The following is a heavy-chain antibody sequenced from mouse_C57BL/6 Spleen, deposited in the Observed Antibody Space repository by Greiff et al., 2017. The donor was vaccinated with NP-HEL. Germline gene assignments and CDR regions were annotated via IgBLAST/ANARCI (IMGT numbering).Heavy chain of an antibody. J-gene: IGHJ1*03. CDR3: ARGGSYWYVDV. Sequence: VQLQQSGTELVKPGASVKLSCKASGYTFTSYWMHWVKQRPGQGLEWIGNINPSNGGTNYNEKFKSKATLTVDKYSSTAYMQLSSMTSEDSAVYYCARGGSYWYVDVWGTGTTVTVSS. D-gene: IGHD1-1*02. V-gene: IGHV1-53*01. CDR1: GYTFTSYW. CDR2: INPSNGGT.